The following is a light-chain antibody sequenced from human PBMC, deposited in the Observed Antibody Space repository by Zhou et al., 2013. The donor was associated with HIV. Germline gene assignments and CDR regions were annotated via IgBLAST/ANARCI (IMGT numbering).Light chain of an antibody. J-gene: IGLJ2*01. CDR2: ENI. CDR3: GTWDSSLSAVV. Sequence: QSVLTQPPSMSAAPGQKVTISCSGSSSNIGNNYVSWYQQLPGTAPKLLIYENIKRPSGIPDRFSGSKSGTSATLGITGLQTGDEADYYCGTWDSSLSAVVFGGGTKLTVL. V-gene: IGLV1-51*02. CDR1: SSNIGNNY.